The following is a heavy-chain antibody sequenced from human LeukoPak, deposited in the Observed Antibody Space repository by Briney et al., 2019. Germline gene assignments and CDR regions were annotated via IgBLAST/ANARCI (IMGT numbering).Heavy chain of an antibody. CDR3: ARDRRMVRGVIITMSWFDP. CDR1: GFTFSSYS. J-gene: IGHJ5*02. CDR2: ISSSSSYI. Sequence: GGSLRLSCAASGFTFSSYSMNWVRQAPGKGLEWVSSISSSSSYIYYADSVKGRFTISRDNAKNLLYLQMNSLRAEDTAVYYCARDRRMVRGVIITMSWFDPWGQGTLVTVSS. D-gene: IGHD3-10*01. V-gene: IGHV3-21*01.